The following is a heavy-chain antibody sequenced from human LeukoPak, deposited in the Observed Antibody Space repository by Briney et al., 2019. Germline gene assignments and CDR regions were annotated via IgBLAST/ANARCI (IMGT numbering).Heavy chain of an antibody. Sequence: GGSLRRSCAASGFTFSSYALSRVRQAPGKGLEWVLAISVSGGSTYYADSVKGRFTISRDNSKNTLYLQMNSLRAEDTAVYYCAKDGYFGWHPVGYWGQGTLVTVSS. D-gene: IGHD3-9*01. J-gene: IGHJ4*02. CDR2: ISVSGGST. CDR3: AKDGYFGWHPVGY. CDR1: GFTFSSYA. V-gene: IGHV3-23*01.